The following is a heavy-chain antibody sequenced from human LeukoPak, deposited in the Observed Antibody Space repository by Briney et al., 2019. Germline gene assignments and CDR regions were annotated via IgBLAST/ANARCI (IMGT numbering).Heavy chain of an antibody. CDR2: ILPIFGIA. J-gene: IGHJ4*02. Sequence: GASVKVSCKASGGTFSSYAISWVRQAPGQGLEWMGRILPIFGIANYAQKFQGRVTITADKSTSTAYMELSSLRSEDTAVYYCANYPALDCSGGSCYYFDYWGQGTPVTVSS. V-gene: IGHV1-69*04. D-gene: IGHD2-15*01. CDR1: GGTFSSYA. CDR3: ANYPALDCSGGSCYYFDY.